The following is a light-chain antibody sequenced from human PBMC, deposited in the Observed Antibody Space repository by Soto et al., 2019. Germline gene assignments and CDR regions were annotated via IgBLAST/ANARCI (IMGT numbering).Light chain of an antibody. CDR3: MQALQTPLT. J-gene: IGKJ4*01. Sequence: DVVTTQSPLSLPVTPGEPASISCRSSQSLLHSNGYNYLYWYLQKPGQSPQHLIYLGSNRSAGVPDRFSVSGAGTDFTLKISRVEAENVGVYYCMQALQTPLTFGGGTKVEIK. CDR2: LGS. V-gene: IGKV2-28*01. CDR1: QSLLHSNGYNY.